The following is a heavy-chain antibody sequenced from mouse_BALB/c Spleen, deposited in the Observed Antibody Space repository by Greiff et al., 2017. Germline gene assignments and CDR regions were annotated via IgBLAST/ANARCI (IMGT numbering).Heavy chain of an antibody. D-gene: IGHD1-2*01. Sequence: EASGVDFSRYWMSWVRQAPGKGLEWIGEINPDSSTINYTPSLKDKFIISRDNAKNTLYLQMSKVRSEDTALYYCARRVYYGYDWYFDVWGAGTTVTVSS. CDR3: ARRVYYGYDWYFDV. CDR2: INPDSSTI. CDR1: GVDFSRYW. J-gene: IGHJ1*01. V-gene: IGHV4-1*02.